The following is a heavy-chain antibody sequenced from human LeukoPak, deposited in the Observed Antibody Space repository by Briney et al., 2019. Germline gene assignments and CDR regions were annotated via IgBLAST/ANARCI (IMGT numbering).Heavy chain of an antibody. CDR2: VDPEDGET. V-gene: IGHV1-69-2*01. J-gene: IGHJ6*03. CDR3: ATGYCSSTSCYDYYYYYMDV. CDR1: GYTFTDYY. D-gene: IGHD2-2*01. Sequence: ASVTVSCKVSGYTFTDYYMHWVRQAPGKGLEWMGLVDPEDGETIYAEKFEGRVTITADTSTDTAYMELSSLRSEDTAVYYCATGYCSSTSCYDYYYYYMDVWGKGTTVTVSS.